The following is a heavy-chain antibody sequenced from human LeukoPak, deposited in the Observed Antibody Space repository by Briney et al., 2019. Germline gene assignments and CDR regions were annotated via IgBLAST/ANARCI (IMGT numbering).Heavy chain of an antibody. J-gene: IGHJ4*02. D-gene: IGHD2-15*01. CDR1: GGSISSYS. CDR3: ARAVHCSGGSCYSDY. V-gene: IGHV4-4*07. Sequence: TSETLSLTCTASGGSISSYSWSWIRQPAGKGLEWIGRIYTSGSTKYNPSLTSRVTMSVDTSKNQFSLKLRSVTAADTAVYYCARAVHCSGGSCYSDYWGQGTLVTVSS. CDR2: IYTSGST.